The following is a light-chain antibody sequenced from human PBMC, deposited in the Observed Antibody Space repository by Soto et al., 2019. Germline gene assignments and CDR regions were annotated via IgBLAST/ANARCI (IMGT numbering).Light chain of an antibody. V-gene: IGLV2-14*01. J-gene: IGLJ3*02. Sequence: QSALTQPASVSGSPGQSITISCTGTRSDIGAYNYVSWYQHHPGKAPKLVIFEVTRRPSGVSGRFSGSKSGNTASLTISGRQAEDEADYYCNSYTRSSTWVFGGGTKLTVL. CDR1: RSDIGAYNY. CDR3: NSYTRSSTWV. CDR2: EVT.